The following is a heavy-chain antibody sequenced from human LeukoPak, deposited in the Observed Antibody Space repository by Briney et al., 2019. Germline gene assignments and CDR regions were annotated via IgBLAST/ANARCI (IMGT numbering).Heavy chain of an antibody. CDR2: IIPIFGTA. D-gene: IGHD3-10*01. J-gene: IGHJ4*02. V-gene: IGHV1-69*05. CDR3: AREGPYGSGSYFALDY. CDR1: GGTFSSYA. Sequence: GASVKVSCKASGGTFSSYAISWVRQAPGRGLEWMGRIIPIFGTANYAQKFQGRVTITTDESTSTAYMELSSLRSEDTAVYYCAREGPYGSGSYFALDYWGQGTLVTVSS.